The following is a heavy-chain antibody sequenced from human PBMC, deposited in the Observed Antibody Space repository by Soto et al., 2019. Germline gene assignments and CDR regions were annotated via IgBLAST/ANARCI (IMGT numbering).Heavy chain of an antibody. V-gene: IGHV3-21*01. J-gene: IGHJ6*02. Sequence: EVQLVESGGGLVKPGGSLRLSCAASGFTFSSYSMNWVRQAPGKGLEWVSSISSSSSYIYYADSVKGRFTISRDNAKNXXYXQXXSLRAEDTAVYYCARVSWSGGSCYKMGYYYYGMDVWGQGTTVTVSS. CDR2: ISSSSSYI. CDR3: ARVSWSGGSCYKMGYYYYGMDV. D-gene: IGHD2-15*01. CDR1: GFTFSSYS.